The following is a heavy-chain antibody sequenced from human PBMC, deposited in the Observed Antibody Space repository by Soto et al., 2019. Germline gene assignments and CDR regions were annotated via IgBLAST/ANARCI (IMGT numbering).Heavy chain of an antibody. CDR2: ISGSGGST. CDR3: PSRVEDFFRVGGIRGGFDY. J-gene: IGHJ4*02. V-gene: IGHV3-23*01. Sequence: GGSLRLSCAASGFTFISYAMSWVRQAPWKGLEWVSAISGSGGSTYYADSVKGRFTISRDNSKNTLYLQMDSLRGEDTAVYYCPSRVEDFFRVGGIRGGFDYWGQGILVAVSS. CDR1: GFTFISYA. D-gene: IGHD1-26*01.